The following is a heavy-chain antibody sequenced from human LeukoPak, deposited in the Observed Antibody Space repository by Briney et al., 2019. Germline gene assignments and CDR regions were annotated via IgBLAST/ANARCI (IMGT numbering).Heavy chain of an antibody. CDR2: IQYDGRNK. CDR1: GFTFSTYT. V-gene: IGHV3-30*02. J-gene: IGHJ4*02. Sequence: PAGSLTLSCAPSGFTFSTYTMNWVRQAPGKGLEWVAFIQYDGRNKLYGDSGKGRFTISRDNSKNTLYLQMNSLRPEDTAVYHCAKDVVGQQWPESYWGQGTLVTVSS. CDR3: AKDVVGQQWPESY. D-gene: IGHD6-19*01.